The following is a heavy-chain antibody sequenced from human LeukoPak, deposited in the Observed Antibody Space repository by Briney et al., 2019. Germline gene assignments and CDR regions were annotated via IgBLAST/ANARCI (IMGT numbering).Heavy chain of an antibody. CDR3: ARDHWGTTGTTVGY. D-gene: IGHD1-1*01. CDR1: GYTFTSYG. V-gene: IGHV1-18*01. Sequence: GASVKVSCKASGYTFTSYGISWVRQAPGQGLEWMGWISAYNGNTNYAQKLQGRVTMTTDTSTSTAYMELRSLRSDDTAVYYCARDHWGTTGTTVGYWGQGTLVTVSS. CDR2: ISAYNGNT. J-gene: IGHJ4*02.